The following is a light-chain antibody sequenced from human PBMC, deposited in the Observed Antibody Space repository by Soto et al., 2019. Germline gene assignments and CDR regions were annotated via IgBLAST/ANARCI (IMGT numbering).Light chain of an antibody. J-gene: IGKJ1*01. Sequence: LSASVVDSNPITYRPSQTISSYLNWYQQKPGKPPKLLIYGASSLQTGVPSRFSGSGSGTDFTLTISSLQPEDFATYYCQQSYSTPRTSGQGAKVDIK. CDR3: QQSYSTPRT. CDR2: GAS. V-gene: IGKV1-39*01. CDR1: QTISSY.